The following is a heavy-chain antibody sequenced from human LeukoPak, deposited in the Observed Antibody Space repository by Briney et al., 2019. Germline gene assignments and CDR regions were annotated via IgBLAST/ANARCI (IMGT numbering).Heavy chain of an antibody. CDR2: IYYSGST. V-gene: IGHV4-31*03. CDR3: ARGLAAYSSPKNPDY. CDR1: GGSISSGGYY. J-gene: IGHJ4*02. D-gene: IGHD6-13*01. Sequence: PSETLSLTCTVSGGSISSGGYYWSWIRQHPGKGLEWIGYIYYSGSTYYNPSLKSRLTISLDTSKSQFSLKLSSVTAADTAVYYCARGLAAYSSPKNPDYWGQGTLVTVSS.